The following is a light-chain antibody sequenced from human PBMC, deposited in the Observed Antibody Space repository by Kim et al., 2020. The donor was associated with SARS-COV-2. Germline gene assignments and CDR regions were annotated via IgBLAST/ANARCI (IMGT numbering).Light chain of an antibody. Sequence: SYELTQPPSVSVSPGQTARITCSGDALPKKYAYRYQQKSGQAPVLVIYEDSKRPSGIPERFSGSSSGTMATLTISGAQVEDEADYYCYSTDSSGNHGVFGGGTQLTVL. CDR3: YSTDSSGNHGV. CDR2: EDS. CDR1: ALPKKY. V-gene: IGLV3-10*01. J-gene: IGLJ3*02.